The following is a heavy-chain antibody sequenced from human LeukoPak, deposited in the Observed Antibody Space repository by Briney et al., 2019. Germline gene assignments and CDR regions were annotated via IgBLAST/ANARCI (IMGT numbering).Heavy chain of an antibody. CDR3: ASPKRGGAFDM. J-gene: IGHJ3*02. V-gene: IGHV3-74*01. D-gene: IGHD2-15*01. Sequence: GGSLRLSCAASGFTFSTYWMHWVRQAPGKGLVWVSRINTDGSSTNYADSVRGRFTISRDNAKNTLYLQMNSLRAEDTAVYYCASPKRGGAFDMWGQGTVVTVSS. CDR2: INTDGSST. CDR1: GFTFSTYW.